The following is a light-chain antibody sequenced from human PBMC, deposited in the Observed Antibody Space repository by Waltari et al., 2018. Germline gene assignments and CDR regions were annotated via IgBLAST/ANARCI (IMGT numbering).Light chain of an antibody. J-gene: IGLJ1*01. CDR2: YAG. V-gene: IGLV3-21*04. Sequence: SYVLTQPPSVSVAPGETARITCGGDNIGSYSVHWYQQRPGQAPVLVIFYAGDRPSGIPERFSGSNSGNTATLTITRVEVGDEANYYCQVWHPAIDPGVFGPGTEVTV. CDR1: NIGSYS. CDR3: QVWHPAIDPGV.